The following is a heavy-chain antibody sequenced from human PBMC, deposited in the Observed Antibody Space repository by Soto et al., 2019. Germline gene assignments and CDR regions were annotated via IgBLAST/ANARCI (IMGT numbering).Heavy chain of an antibody. CDR1: GFTFSSYA. Sequence: EVQLVESGGGLVQPGGSLRLSCAASGFTFSSYAMHWVRQAPGKGLEYVSAISSNGGSTYYANSVKGRFTISRDNSKNTLYLQMGSLRAEDMAVYYCARAPYYYGSGSYYSNAFDIWGQGTMVTVSS. V-gene: IGHV3-64*01. J-gene: IGHJ3*02. D-gene: IGHD3-10*01. CDR3: ARAPYYYGSGSYYSNAFDI. CDR2: ISSNGGST.